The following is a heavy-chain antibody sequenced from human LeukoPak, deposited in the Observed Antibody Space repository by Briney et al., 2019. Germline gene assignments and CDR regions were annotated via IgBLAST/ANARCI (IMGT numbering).Heavy chain of an antibody. CDR1: GFTFSNYT. J-gene: IGHJ4*02. Sequence: GGTLRLSCAASGFTFSNYTMSWVRQAPGKGLEWVSGIRGSGRTTFYADSVKGRFTISRDNSKNTLYLQMNSLRAEDTAVYYCARNFNHFDYWGQGTLVTVSS. D-gene: IGHD1-14*01. CDR3: ARNFNHFDY. V-gene: IGHV3-23*01. CDR2: IRGSGRTT.